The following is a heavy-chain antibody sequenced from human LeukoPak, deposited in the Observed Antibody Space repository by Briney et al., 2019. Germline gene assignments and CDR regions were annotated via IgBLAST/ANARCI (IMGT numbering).Heavy chain of an antibody. D-gene: IGHD2-21*02. J-gene: IGHJ4*02. CDR3: ARGSDLPFDS. V-gene: IGHV4-31*03. CDR2: KYYGGST. CDR1: GGSINSGGYF. Sequence: SETLSLTCTVSGGSINSGGYFCSWIRQHPGKGLEWIGYKYYGGSTYYNPSLKSRVTISVDMSKNQFSLKLTSVTAADTAVYYCARGSDLPFDSWGQGTLVTVSS.